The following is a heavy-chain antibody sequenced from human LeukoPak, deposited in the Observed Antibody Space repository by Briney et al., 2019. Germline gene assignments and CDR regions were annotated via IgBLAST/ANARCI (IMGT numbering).Heavy chain of an antibody. CDR3: AADRDSITIFGTPRPHDAFDI. D-gene: IGHD3-3*01. CDR2: INAGNGNT. J-gene: IGHJ3*02. V-gene: IGHV1-3*01. Sequence: ASVKVSCKASGYTFTSYAMHWVRQAPGQRLEWMGWINAGNGNTKYSQKFQGRVTITRDTSASTAYMELSSLRSEDTAVYYCAADRDSITIFGTPRPHDAFDIWGQGTMVTVSS. CDR1: GYTFTSYA.